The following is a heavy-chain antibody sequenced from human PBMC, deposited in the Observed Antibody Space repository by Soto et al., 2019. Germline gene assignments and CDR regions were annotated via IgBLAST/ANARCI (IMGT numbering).Heavy chain of an antibody. CDR1: GFPFADYS. CDR3: AKDRDDYIWGSYRYFDY. CDR2: ISWNSGSI. D-gene: IGHD3-16*02. V-gene: IGHV3-9*01. Sequence: GGSLRLSCAASGFPFADYSMHWVRQAPGKGLEWVSGISWNSGSIGYADSVKGRFTISRDNAKNSLYLQMNSLRAEDTALYYCAKDRDDYIWGSYRYFDYWGQGTLVTVSS. J-gene: IGHJ4*02.